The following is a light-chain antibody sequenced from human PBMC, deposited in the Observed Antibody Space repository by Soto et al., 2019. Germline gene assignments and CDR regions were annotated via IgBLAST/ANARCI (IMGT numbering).Light chain of an antibody. CDR1: NRDVGDYNY. Sequence: QSVLTQPASASGSPGQSITISCPGTNRDVGDYNYVSWYQQHPGKAPKLIIYEVSNRPAGISDRFSAAKSGNTASLTISGLQAEDEADYYCSSYTNSNTRVFGTGTKVTV. J-gene: IGLJ1*01. V-gene: IGLV2-14*01. CDR3: SSYTNSNTRV. CDR2: EVS.